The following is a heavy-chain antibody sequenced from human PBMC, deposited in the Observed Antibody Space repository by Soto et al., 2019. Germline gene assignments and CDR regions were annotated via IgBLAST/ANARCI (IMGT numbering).Heavy chain of an antibody. J-gene: IGHJ1*01. Sequence: ASVKVSCKASGYTFTSYGISWVRQAPGQGLEWMGWISAYNGNTNYAQKLQGRVTMTTDTSTSTAYMELRSLRSDDTAVYYCARGGAVITHNEYFQHWGQGTLVTVSS. V-gene: IGHV1-18*04. CDR3: ARGGAVITHNEYFQH. CDR2: ISAYNGNT. D-gene: IGHD3-22*01. CDR1: GYTFTSYG.